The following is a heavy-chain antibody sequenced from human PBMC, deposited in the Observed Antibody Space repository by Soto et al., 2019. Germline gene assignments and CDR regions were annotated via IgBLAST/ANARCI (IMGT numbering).Heavy chain of an antibody. Sequence: EVQLLESGGGLVQPGGSLRLSCAVSGFTFSSHAMSWVRQAPGKGLECVSSITGSGDSTYYADSVKGRFTISRDKSKCTLYLQMNSLSAEDTAVYYCAIDLKFRGWLSAQTFDYWGQGTQVTVSS. J-gene: IGHJ4*02. V-gene: IGHV3-23*01. CDR1: GFTFSSHA. CDR2: ITGSGDST. D-gene: IGHD6-19*01. CDR3: AIDLKFRGWLSAQTFDY.